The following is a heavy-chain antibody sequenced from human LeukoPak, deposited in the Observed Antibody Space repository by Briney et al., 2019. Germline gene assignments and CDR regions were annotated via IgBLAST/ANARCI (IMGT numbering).Heavy chain of an antibody. D-gene: IGHD6-6*01. Sequence: GGSLRLSCAASGFTVSSNYMSWVRQAPGKGLEWVSAIYSGGTTYYTDSVKGRFTISRDNSKNTLYLQMNSLRAEDTAVYYCARDLAARPRPPSYGMDVWGQGTTVTVSS. CDR3: ARDLAARPRPPSYGMDV. J-gene: IGHJ6*02. CDR2: IYSGGTT. CDR1: GFTVSSNY. V-gene: IGHV3-53*01.